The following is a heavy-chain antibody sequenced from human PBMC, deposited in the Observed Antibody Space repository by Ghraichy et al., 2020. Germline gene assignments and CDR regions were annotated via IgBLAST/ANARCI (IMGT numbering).Heavy chain of an antibody. V-gene: IGHV3-23*01. CDR2: ISGSGGST. CDR1: GFTFSSYA. D-gene: IGHD6-13*01. J-gene: IGHJ6*02. Sequence: GESLNISCAASGFTFSSYAMSWVRQAPGKGLEWVSAISGSGGSTYYADSVKGRFTISRDNSKNTLYLQMNSLRAEDTAVYYCAKVEKISGPGYSSSWMFSYYYYGMDVWGQGTTVTVSS. CDR3: AKVEKISGPGYSSSWMFSYYYYGMDV.